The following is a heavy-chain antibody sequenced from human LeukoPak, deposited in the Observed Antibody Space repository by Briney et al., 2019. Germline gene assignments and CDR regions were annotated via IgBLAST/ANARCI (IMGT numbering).Heavy chain of an antibody. CDR3: ARQGYCSGGSCYPYYYGMDV. CDR1: GGSISSYY. Sequence: SETLSLTCTVSGGSISSYYWSWSRQPPGKGPEWIGYIYYSGSTNYNPSLKSRVTISVDTSKNQFSLKLSSVTAADTAVYYCARQGYCSGGSCYPYYYGMDVWGQGTTVTVSS. D-gene: IGHD2-15*01. V-gene: IGHV4-59*08. CDR2: IYYSGST. J-gene: IGHJ6*02.